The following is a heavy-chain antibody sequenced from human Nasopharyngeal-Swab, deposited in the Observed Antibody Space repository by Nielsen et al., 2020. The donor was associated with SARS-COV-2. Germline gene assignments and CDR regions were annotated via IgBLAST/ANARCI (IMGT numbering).Heavy chain of an antibody. V-gene: IGHV3-30*03. CDR3: ARDYAYRTAAGAFDI. Sequence: GESLKISCAASGFTFSSYGIHWVRQAPGKGLEWVAVISYDGSNKYYADSVKGRFTISRDNSKNTLYLQMNSLRAEDTAVYYCARDYAYRTAAGAFDIWGQGTMVTVSS. D-gene: IGHD6-13*01. CDR1: GFTFSSYG. J-gene: IGHJ3*02. CDR2: ISYDGSNK.